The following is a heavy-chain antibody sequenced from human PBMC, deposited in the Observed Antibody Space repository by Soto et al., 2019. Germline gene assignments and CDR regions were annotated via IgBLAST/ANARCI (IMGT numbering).Heavy chain of an antibody. D-gene: IGHD3-3*01. J-gene: IGHJ6*02. V-gene: IGHV1-24*01. CDR1: GYTLTELS. CDR3: ATVNNLRFLDGPPLSGSYYYYGMDV. Sequence: VASVKVSCKVSGYTLTELSMHWVRQAPGKGLEWMGGFDPEDGETIYAQKFQGRVTMTEDTSTDTAYMELSSLRSEDTAVYYCATVNNLRFLDGPPLSGSYYYYGMDVWGQGTTVTVSS. CDR2: FDPEDGET.